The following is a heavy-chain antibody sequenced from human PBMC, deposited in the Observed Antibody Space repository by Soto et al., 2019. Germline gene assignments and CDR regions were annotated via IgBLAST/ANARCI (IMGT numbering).Heavy chain of an antibody. J-gene: IGHJ6*02. CDR2: ICYDGSNK. V-gene: IGHV3-33*01. D-gene: IGHD2-2*01. CDR1: GFTFSSYG. CDR3: ARRVPAAIRDYYYYGMDV. Sequence: PGGSLRLSCAASGFTFSSYGMHWVRQAPGKGLEWVAVICYDGSNKYYADSVKGRFTISRDNSKNTLYLQMNSLRAEDTAVYYCARRVPAAIRDYYYYGMDVWGQGTTVTVSS.